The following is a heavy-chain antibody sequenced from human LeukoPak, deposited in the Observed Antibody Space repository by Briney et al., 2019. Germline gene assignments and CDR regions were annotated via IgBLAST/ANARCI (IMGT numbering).Heavy chain of an antibody. CDR1: GGPISSNSYY. J-gene: IGHJ4*01. V-gene: IGHV4-39*01. D-gene: IGHD3-22*01. CDR3: ARHPYHYHSSGYYKGPDY. CDR2: IYYSGRT. Sequence: SETLSLTCTVSGGPISSNSYYWGWIRQPPGKGLEWIGSIYYSGRTYYNPSLKSRVTISVDTPNTQFSLKLSSVTAADTAVYYYARHPYHYHSSGYYKGPDYWGHGTLVSVSS.